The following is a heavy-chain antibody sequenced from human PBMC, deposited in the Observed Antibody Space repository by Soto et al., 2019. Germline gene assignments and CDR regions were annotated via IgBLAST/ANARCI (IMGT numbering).Heavy chain of an antibody. Sequence: QVQLVESGGGLVKPGGSLRLSCVASGITLGDYYMTWVRQAPGKGLEWLSYISSSGGIKYYADSVKGRFTISRDNGKNSLYLQMNGLRVDDTAVYYYARGQHEQMAFDWWGQGTLVTVSS. CDR2: ISSSGGIK. D-gene: IGHD2-8*01. V-gene: IGHV3-11*01. J-gene: IGHJ4*02. CDR3: ARGQHEQMAFDW. CDR1: GITLGDYY.